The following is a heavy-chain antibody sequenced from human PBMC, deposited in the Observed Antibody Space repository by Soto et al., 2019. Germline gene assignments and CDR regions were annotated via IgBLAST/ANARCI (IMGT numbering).Heavy chain of an antibody. CDR2: IYYSGST. J-gene: IGHJ4*02. CDR1: GGSVSSGSYF. V-gene: IGHV4-61*01. CDR3: ASYSSGWYDVSY. Sequence: QVQLQESGPGLVKPSETLSLTCTVPGGSVSSGSYFWSWIRQPPGKGLEWIGYIYYSGSTNYNPALKSRVXXXVXXSKNQFSLKLSSVTAADTAVYYCASYSSGWYDVSYWGQGSLVTVSS. D-gene: IGHD6-19*01.